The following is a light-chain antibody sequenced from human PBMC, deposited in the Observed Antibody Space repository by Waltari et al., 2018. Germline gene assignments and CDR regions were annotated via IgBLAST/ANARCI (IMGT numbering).Light chain of an antibody. CDR2: EAS. V-gene: IGKV3-11*01. CDR1: QSVSSY. CDR3: QQRSNWPPFT. J-gene: IGKJ3*01. Sequence: EIVLTQSPATLSLSPGERATLSCRASQSVSSYLAWYQQKPGQAPRLLIYEASNRATGVPARLSGSGSGTDFTLSISSLEPEDFAVYYCQQRSNWPPFTFGPGTKVDIK.